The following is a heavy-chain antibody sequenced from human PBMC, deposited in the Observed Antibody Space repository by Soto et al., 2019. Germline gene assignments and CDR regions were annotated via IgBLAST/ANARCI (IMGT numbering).Heavy chain of an antibody. V-gene: IGHV3-7*03. CDR1: GFTFSSYW. CDR2: IKQDGSEK. J-gene: IGHJ6*02. Sequence: GGSLRLSCAASGFTFSSYWMSWVRQAPGKGLEWAANIKQDGSEKYYVDSVKGRFTISRDNAKNSLYLQMNSLRAEDTAVYYCARRAAMAYYYYGMDVWGQGTTVTVSS. D-gene: IGHD5-18*01. CDR3: ARRAAMAYYYYGMDV.